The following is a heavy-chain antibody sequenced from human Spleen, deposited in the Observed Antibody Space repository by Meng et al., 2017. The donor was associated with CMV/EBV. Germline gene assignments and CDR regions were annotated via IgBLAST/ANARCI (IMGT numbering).Heavy chain of an antibody. CDR1: ISRYY. Sequence: ISRYYWGWIRQPPGKGLEGIGSIYYSGSTYYNPSLKSRVTISVDTSKNQFSLKLSSVTAADTAVYYCARGSGYCSSTSCYTNWFDPWGQGTLVTVSS. D-gene: IGHD2-2*02. V-gene: IGHV4-39*07. CDR2: IYYSGST. CDR3: ARGSGYCSSTSCYTNWFDP. J-gene: IGHJ5*02.